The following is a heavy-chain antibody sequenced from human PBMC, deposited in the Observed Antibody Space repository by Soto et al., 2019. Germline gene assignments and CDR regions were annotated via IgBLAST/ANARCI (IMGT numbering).Heavy chain of an antibody. CDR3: ATHLGPYCSSSTCYAVYFNH. Sequence: GGSLRLSCAASGFTFSNDWMSWVRQAPGKGLEWVANIKQDGSEKYYVDSVKGRFTISRDNVKNSLYLQMNSLRAEDTAVYYCATHLGPYCSSSTCYAVYFNHWGQGTLVTVSS. CDR1: GFTFSNDW. D-gene: IGHD2-2*01. CDR2: IKQDGSEK. J-gene: IGHJ4*02. V-gene: IGHV3-7*01.